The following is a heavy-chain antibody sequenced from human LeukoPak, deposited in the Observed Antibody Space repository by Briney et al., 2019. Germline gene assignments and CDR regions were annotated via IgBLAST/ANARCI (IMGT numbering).Heavy chain of an antibody. Sequence: SETLSLTCTVSGGSISSYYWSWIRQLPEKGLEWIGYIYYSGSTNYNPSLKSRVTISVDTSKNQFSLKLSSVTAADTAVYYCASDRRGYAFDVWGQGTMVTVSS. CDR2: IYYSGST. J-gene: IGHJ3*01. CDR3: ASDRRGYAFDV. V-gene: IGHV4-59*01. D-gene: IGHD5-12*01. CDR1: GGSISSYY.